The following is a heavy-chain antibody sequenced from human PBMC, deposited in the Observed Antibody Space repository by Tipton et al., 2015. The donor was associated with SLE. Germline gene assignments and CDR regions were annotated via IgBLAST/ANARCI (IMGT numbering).Heavy chain of an antibody. Sequence: SLRLSCAASGFIFTSHEMNWVRQAPGKGLEWVSYISAGSGSTTYYADFVKGRFTISRDNAKNSVSLQMNSLRAEDTAVYYCARDSYSYSGLDVWGKGTTVTVSS. J-gene: IGHJ6*04. D-gene: IGHD4-11*01. CDR2: ISAGSGSTT. CDR3: ARDSYSYSGLDV. CDR1: GFIFTSHE. V-gene: IGHV3-48*03.